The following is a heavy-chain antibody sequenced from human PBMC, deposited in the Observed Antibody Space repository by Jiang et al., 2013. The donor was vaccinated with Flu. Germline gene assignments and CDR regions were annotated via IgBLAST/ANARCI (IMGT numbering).Heavy chain of an antibody. D-gene: IGHD5-18*01. V-gene: IGHV4-34*01. Sequence: IGEINHSGSTNYNPSLKSRVTISVDTSKNQFSLKLSSVTAADTAVYYCASGLSDQIDTAMVTGSWGQGTLVTVSS. CDR2: INHSGST. CDR3: ASGLSDQIDTAMVTGS. J-gene: IGHJ4*02.